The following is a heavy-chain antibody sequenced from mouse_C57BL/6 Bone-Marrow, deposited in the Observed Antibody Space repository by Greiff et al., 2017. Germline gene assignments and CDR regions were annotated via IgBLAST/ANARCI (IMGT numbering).Heavy chain of an antibody. CDR1: GYTFTTYP. Sequence: QVRLQQSGAELVKPGASVKMSCKASGYTFTTYPIEWMKQNHGKSLEWIGNFHPYNDDTKYNEKFKGKATLTVAKSSSTVYLELSRLTSDASAVYYCASADYSNYFDYWGQGTTLTVSS. CDR3: ASADYSNYFDY. J-gene: IGHJ2*01. CDR2: FHPYNDDT. V-gene: IGHV1-47*01. D-gene: IGHD2-5*01.